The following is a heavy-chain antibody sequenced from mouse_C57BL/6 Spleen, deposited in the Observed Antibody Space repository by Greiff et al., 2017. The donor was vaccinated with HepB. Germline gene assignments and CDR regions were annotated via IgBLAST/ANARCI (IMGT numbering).Heavy chain of an antibody. V-gene: IGHV7-3*01. D-gene: IGHD4-1*01. J-gene: IGHJ4*01. CDR2: IRNKANGYTT. CDR3: ARRTGAMDY. CDR1: GFTFTDYY. Sequence: VQLKESGGGLVQPGGSLSLSCAASGFTFTDYYMSWVRQPPGKALEWLGFIRNKANGYTTEYSASVKGRFTISRDNSQSILYLQMNALGAEDSATYYCARRTGAMDYWGQGTSVTVSS.